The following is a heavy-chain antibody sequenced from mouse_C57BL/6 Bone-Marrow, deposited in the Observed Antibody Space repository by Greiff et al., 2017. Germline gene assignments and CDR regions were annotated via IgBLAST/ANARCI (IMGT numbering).Heavy chain of an antibody. D-gene: IGHD3-3*01. CDR2: ISDGGSYT. CDR1: GFTFSSYA. J-gene: IGHJ2*01. CDR3: AREGGLWDY. V-gene: IGHV5-4*01. Sequence: EVKLVESGGGLVKPGGSLKLSCAASGFTFSSYAMSWVRQTPEKRLEWVATISDGGSYTYYPDNVKGRFTISRDNAKNNLYLQMSHLKSEDTAMYYCAREGGLWDYRGQGTTLTVSS.